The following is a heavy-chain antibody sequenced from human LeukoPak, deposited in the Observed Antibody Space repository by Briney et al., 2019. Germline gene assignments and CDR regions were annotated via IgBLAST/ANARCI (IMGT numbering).Heavy chain of an antibody. CDR2: ISANGGGK. CDR1: GFTFSNYA. D-gene: IGHD3-10*01. CDR3: VKPGSGSYYNPAYFDY. V-gene: IGHV3-64D*06. Sequence: GGSLRLSCSASGFTFSNYAMHWVRQAPAKELEYVSVISANGGGKYYADSVKGRFTISRDNSKNTVWLQMSSLTAEDTAVYYCVKPGSGSYYNPAYFDYWGQGTLVIVSS. J-gene: IGHJ4*02.